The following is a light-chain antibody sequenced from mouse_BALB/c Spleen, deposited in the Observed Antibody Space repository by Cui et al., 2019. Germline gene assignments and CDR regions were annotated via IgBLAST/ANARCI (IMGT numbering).Light chain of an antibody. CDR1: QSLLDSDGKTY. Sequence: DVVLTQPPLTLSATIGQPASISCKSSQSLLDSDGKTYLSWLLQKPGQYPKRLIYLVSKLDSGVPDRFTGSGSGTDFTLKISRVEAEDLGVYYCWQSTHFRTFGGGTKLEIK. J-gene: IGKJ1*01. CDR2: LVS. V-gene: IGKV1-135*01. CDR3: WQSTHFRT.